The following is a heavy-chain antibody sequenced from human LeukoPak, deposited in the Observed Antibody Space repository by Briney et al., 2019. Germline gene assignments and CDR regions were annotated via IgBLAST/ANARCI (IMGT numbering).Heavy chain of an antibody. Sequence: SETLSLTCTVSGGSIGSYYWSWIRQPPGKGLEWIGYIFYTGSTNYNPSLRSRISMSIDTSRDQFSLKLNSVTAADTAVYYCVRHFRVWSGYYVGDGDWFDPWGQGILVTVSA. V-gene: IGHV4-59*08. J-gene: IGHJ5*02. CDR2: IFYTGST. CDR3: VRHFRVWSGYYVGDGDWFDP. D-gene: IGHD3-3*01. CDR1: GGSIGSYY.